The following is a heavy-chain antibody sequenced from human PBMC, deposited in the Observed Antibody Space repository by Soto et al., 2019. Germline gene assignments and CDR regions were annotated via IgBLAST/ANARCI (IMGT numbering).Heavy chain of an antibody. CDR2: IIPISGAT. D-gene: IGHD3-10*01. J-gene: IGHJ4*02. Sequence: QVQLVQSGAEVKKPGSSVKVSCKASGGTFSNYAISWVRQAPGQGLEWMGVIIPISGATHYAQKFQGRVTITADESTSTAYVELSSLRSEDTAVYYCARRIYYYVSGNYDDDYWGQGTLVTVSS. V-gene: IGHV1-69*01. CDR3: ARRIYYYVSGNYDDDY. CDR1: GGTFSNYA.